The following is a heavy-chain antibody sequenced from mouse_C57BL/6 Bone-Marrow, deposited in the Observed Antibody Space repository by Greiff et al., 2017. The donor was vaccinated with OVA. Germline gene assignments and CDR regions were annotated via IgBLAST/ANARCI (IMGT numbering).Heavy chain of an antibody. J-gene: IGHJ4*01. D-gene: IGHD2-5*01. Sequence: QVQLKESGPELVKPGASVKISCKASGYSFTIYYIHWVKQRPGQGLEWIGWIYPGSVKTKYNEKFKGKATLTADTSSSTAYMQLSSLTSEDSAVYYCARSNYGGLAMDYWGQGTSVTVSS. CDR1: GYSFTIYY. V-gene: IGHV1-66*01. CDR2: IYPGSVKT. CDR3: ARSNYGGLAMDY.